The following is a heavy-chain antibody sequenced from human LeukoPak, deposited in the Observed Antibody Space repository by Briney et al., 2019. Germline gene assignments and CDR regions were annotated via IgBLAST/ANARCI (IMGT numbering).Heavy chain of an antibody. J-gene: IGHJ4*02. CDR3: AREDKGPAFFDY. CDR1: GGSISSGSYY. Sequence: SETLSLTCTVSGGSISSGSYYWSWIRQPAGKGLEWIGRIYTSGSTNYNPSLKSRVTISVDTSKNQFSLKLSSVTAADTAVYYCAREDKGPAFFDYRGQGTLVTVSS. D-gene: IGHD2-15*01. V-gene: IGHV4-61*02. CDR2: IYTSGST.